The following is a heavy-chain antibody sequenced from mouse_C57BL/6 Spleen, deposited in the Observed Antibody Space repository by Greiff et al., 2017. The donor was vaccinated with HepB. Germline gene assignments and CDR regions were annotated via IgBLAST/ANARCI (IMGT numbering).Heavy chain of an antibody. CDR3: ARGEDYDVYFDV. D-gene: IGHD2-4*01. Sequence: QVQLQQSGAELVMPGASVKLSCKASGYTFTSYWMHWVKQRPGQGLEWIGEIDPSDSYTNYNQKFKGKSTLTVDKSSSTAYMQLSSLTSEDSAVYYCARGEDYDVYFDVWGTGTTVTVSS. CDR2: IDPSDSYT. CDR1: GYTFTSYW. V-gene: IGHV1-69*01. J-gene: IGHJ1*03.